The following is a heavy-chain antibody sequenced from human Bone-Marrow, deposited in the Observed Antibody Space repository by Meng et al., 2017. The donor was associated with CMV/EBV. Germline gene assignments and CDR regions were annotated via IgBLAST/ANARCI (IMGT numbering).Heavy chain of an antibody. CDR3: ARTVAGTGSAGFDP. J-gene: IGHJ5*02. D-gene: IGHD6-19*01. V-gene: IGHV3-11*04. Sequence: GESLKISWAASGLTFSDYYMTWIRKAPGKGLEWVSYISSSGSTIYYADSVRGRFTISRDNAKNSLYLQMNSLRAEDTAVYYCARTVAGTGSAGFDPWGQGTLVTVSS. CDR2: ISSSGSTI. CDR1: GLTFSDYY.